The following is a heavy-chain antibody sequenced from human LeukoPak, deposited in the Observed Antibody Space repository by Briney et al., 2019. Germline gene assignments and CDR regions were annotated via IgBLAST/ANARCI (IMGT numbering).Heavy chain of an antibody. J-gene: IGHJ5*02. CDR2: ISSSSSYT. V-gene: IGHV3-21*05. Sequence: GGSLRLSCAASGFTFSSYEMNWVRQAPGKGLEWVSYISSSSSYTNYADSVKGRFTISRDNAKNSLYLQMNSLRAEDTAVYYCARHGGGTMVRGVIRWFDPWGQGTPVTVSS. CDR3: ARHGGGTMVRGVIRWFDP. CDR1: GFTFSSYE. D-gene: IGHD3-10*01.